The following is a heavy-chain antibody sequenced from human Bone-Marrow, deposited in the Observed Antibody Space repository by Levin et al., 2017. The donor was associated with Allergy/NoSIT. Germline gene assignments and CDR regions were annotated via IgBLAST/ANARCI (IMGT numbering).Heavy chain of an antibody. D-gene: IGHD2-21*01. J-gene: IGHJ4*02. CDR1: GFTFSNAW. V-gene: IGHV3-15*01. Sequence: PGGSLRLSCTASGFTFSNAWMSWVRQAPGKGLEWVGRIKSKTDGGTTDYAAPVKGRFTISRDDSKNMLFLQMNSLKTEDTGVYYCTTQLRWETVGADNWGQGILVTVSS. CDR2: IKSKTDGGTT. CDR3: TTQLRWETVGADN.